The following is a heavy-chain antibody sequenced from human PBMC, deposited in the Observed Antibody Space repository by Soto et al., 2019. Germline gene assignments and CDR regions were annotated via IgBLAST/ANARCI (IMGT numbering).Heavy chain of an antibody. J-gene: IGHJ4*02. V-gene: IGHV3-73*01. CDR1: GFTFSNAW. CDR2: VRSKTNNYAT. Sequence: PGGSLRLSCAASGFTFSNAWMNWVRQASGKGLEWVARVRSKTNNYATAYPVSVRGRFTVSRDDSMGTTYLQMNSLKTEDTAMYYCTNNFVWGQGVLVTVSS. D-gene: IGHD2-15*01. CDR3: TNNFV.